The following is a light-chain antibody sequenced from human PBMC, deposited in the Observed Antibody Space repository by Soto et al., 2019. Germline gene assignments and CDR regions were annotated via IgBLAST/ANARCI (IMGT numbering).Light chain of an antibody. CDR1: GSDVGGYDY. J-gene: IGLJ1*01. Sequence: QSVLTQPASVSGSRGQSITISCTGTGSDVGGYDYVSWYQHHPGKAPKVMIYEVTNRPSGVSNRFSGSKSGNTASLTISGLLAEDEADYYCSSYTSSSTYVFGTGTKVTVL. V-gene: IGLV2-14*01. CDR3: SSYTSSSTYV. CDR2: EVT.